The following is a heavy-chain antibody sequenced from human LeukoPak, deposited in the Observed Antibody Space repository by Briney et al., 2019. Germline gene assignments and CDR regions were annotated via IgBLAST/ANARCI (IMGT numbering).Heavy chain of an antibody. V-gene: IGHV4-34*01. D-gene: IGHD3-22*01. Sequence: SETLSLTCAVYGGSFSGYYWSWIRQPPGKGLEWIGEINHSGSTNYNPSLKSRVTISVDTSKNQFSLKLSSVTAADTAVYYCARRPSGYYYDSSGYWARPIGTYYFDYWGQGTLVTVSS. CDR2: INHSGST. CDR3: ARRPSGYYYDSSGYWARPIGTYYFDY. CDR1: GGSFSGYY. J-gene: IGHJ4*02.